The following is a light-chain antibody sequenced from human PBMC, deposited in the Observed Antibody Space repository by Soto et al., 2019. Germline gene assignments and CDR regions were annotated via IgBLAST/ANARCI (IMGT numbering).Light chain of an antibody. CDR2: HSS. CDR1: QDISKY. V-gene: IGKV1-33*01. J-gene: IGKJ2*01. Sequence: DILMTQSPSCLSPAVGDRVTITCQASQDISKYLNWYQQKPGKAPKLLIYHSSNLETGVPSRFSGSGSATHFTFTISSLQHDDIATYFCQQYDSFPRTFGQGTKVDIK. CDR3: QQYDSFPRT.